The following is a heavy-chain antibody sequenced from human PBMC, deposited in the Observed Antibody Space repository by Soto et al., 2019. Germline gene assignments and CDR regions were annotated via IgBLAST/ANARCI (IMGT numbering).Heavy chain of an antibody. J-gene: IGHJ6*02. CDR1: GFSFSTYA. CDR2: ISGSGGGT. Sequence: EVQLLESGGGGVQPGGSLRLSCAASGFSFSTYAMTWVRQAPGKGLEWVSAISGSGGGTYYADYVRGRFTISRDNSKNTLDLQMNNLRAEDTAVYYCAKVSLGAPTITGYYYYGLDVWGQGTTVTVSS. CDR3: AKVSLGAPTITGYYYYGLDV. V-gene: IGHV3-23*01. D-gene: IGHD1-26*01.